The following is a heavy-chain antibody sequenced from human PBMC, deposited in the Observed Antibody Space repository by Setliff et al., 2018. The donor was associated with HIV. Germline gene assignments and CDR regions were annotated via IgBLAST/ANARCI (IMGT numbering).Heavy chain of an antibody. J-gene: IGHJ4*02. Sequence: ASVKVSCKASGYSFSDYYIHWVRQAPGHGFQWMGWISPKYGGTNYAQNFQGRGTMTRDTSISTAYMELSSLGSDDTAVYFCARDTSSSYWGQGTPVTVSS. CDR2: ISPKYGGT. D-gene: IGHD2-2*01. CDR1: GYSFSDYY. V-gene: IGHV1-2*02. CDR3: ARDTSSSY.